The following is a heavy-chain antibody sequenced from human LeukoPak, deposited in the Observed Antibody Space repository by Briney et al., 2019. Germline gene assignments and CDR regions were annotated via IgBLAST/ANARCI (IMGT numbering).Heavy chain of an antibody. CDR3: ALGTVGYSYGYVFDY. J-gene: IGHJ4*02. D-gene: IGHD5-18*01. V-gene: IGHV1-69*13. Sequence: GASVKVSCKASGYTFTSYGISWVRQAPGQGLEWMGGIIPIFGTANYAQKFQGRVTITADESTSTAYMELSSLRSEDTAVYYCALGTVGYSYGYVFDYWGQGTLVTVSS. CDR2: IIPIFGTA. CDR1: GYTFTSYG.